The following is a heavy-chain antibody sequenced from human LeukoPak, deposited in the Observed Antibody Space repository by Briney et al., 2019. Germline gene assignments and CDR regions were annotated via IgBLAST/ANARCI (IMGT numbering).Heavy chain of an antibody. CDR3: ARMGEYCSAGSCYIDY. Sequence: PSETLSLTCAVYGGSFSGYYWSWIRQPPGKGLEWIGEINHSGGTNYNPSLKSRVTISVDTSKNQFSLKLSSVTAADTAVYYCARMGEYCSAGSCYIDYWGQGTLVTVSS. CDR2: INHSGGT. J-gene: IGHJ4*02. CDR1: GGSFSGYY. D-gene: IGHD2-15*01. V-gene: IGHV4-34*01.